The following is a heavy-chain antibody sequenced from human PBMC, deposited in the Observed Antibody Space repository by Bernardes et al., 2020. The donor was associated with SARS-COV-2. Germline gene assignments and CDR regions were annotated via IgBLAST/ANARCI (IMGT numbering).Heavy chain of an antibody. Sequence: SDTLTLTCSVSGGSISSGRNYWSWIRQPAGKGLEWIGHIDTSGSTDYNPSLNSRVTISVDTSKNQFSLKLTSVTAADTAVYYCARHLEVPLSVAFDFWGQGTMVTVSS. CDR1: GGSISSGRNY. D-gene: IGHD1-7*01. V-gene: IGHV4-61*09. J-gene: IGHJ3*01. CDR3: ARHLEVPLSVAFDF. CDR2: IDTSGST.